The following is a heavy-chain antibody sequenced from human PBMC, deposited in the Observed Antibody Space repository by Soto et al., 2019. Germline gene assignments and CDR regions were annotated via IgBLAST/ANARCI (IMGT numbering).Heavy chain of an antibody. V-gene: IGHV1-8*01. Sequence: QVQLVQSGAEVKKPGASVKVSCKASGYTFTSYDINWVRQATGQGLEWMGWMNPNSGNTGYAQKCQGRVTMTRNTSRSTAYMELSSLRSEDTAVYYCARELRIVGATPFGYWGQGTLVTVSS. CDR2: MNPNSGNT. J-gene: IGHJ4*02. D-gene: IGHD1-26*01. CDR1: GYTFTSYD. CDR3: ARELRIVGATPFGY.